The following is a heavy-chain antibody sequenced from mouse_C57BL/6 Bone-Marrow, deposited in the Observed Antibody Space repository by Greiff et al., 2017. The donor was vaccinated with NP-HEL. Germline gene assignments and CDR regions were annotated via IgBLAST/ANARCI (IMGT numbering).Heavy chain of an antibody. CDR2: LDATFGGT. D-gene: IGHD1-1*01. CDR1: GYTFTSYW. Sequence: QVQLQQPGAELVKPGASVKLSCKASGYTFTSYWMHWVKQRPGRGLEWIGMLDATFGGTKYNEKFKSKATLAVDKPSSTAYMQLSSLTSEDSAVYYCARYYYGSSPFWYFDVWGTGTTVTVSS. CDR3: ARYYYGSSPFWYFDV. V-gene: IGHV1-62-3*01. J-gene: IGHJ1*03.